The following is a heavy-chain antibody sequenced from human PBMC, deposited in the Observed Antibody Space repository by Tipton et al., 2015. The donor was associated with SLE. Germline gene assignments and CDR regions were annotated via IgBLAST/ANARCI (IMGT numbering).Heavy chain of an antibody. J-gene: IGHJ5*02. CDR2: IYHGGT. V-gene: IGHV4-38-2*01. CDR3: ASGGYGSGSHYLGGWFDP. D-gene: IGHD3-10*01. CDR1: GYSISSGYY. Sequence: GLVKPSETLSLPCVVSGYSISSGYYWGWIRQPPGKGLEWVGSIYHGGTHYNPSLKSRVTISVDPSKNQFSLKLSSVTAADTAVYYCASGGYGSGSHYLGGWFDPWGRGTLVTVSS.